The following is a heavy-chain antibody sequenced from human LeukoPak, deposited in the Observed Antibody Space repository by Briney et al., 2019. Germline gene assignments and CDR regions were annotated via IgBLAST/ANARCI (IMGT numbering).Heavy chain of an antibody. V-gene: IGHV3-23*01. Sequence: GGSLRLSCAVSGFTFSSYAMSWVRQAPGKGLEWVSAISGSGGSTYYADSVKGRFTISRDNSKNTLYLQMNSLRAEDTAVYYCAKLQSNWSYASPLYNWFDPWGQGTLVTVSS. CDR1: GFTFSSYA. CDR2: ISGSGGST. D-gene: IGHD1-7*01. J-gene: IGHJ5*02. CDR3: AKLQSNWSYASPLYNWFDP.